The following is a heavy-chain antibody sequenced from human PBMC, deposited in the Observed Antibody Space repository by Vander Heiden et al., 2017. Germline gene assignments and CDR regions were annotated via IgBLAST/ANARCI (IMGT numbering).Heavy chain of an antibody. CDR1: GFTFSHHS. CDR2: ISSSGSTI. D-gene: IGHD4-17*01. CDR3: ARFPLDYGDYRVDP. J-gene: IGHJ5*02. Sequence: QVQLVESGGGLVKPGGSLRLSCAASGFTFSHHSMSWIRQAPGKGLEWVSYISSSGSTIYYADSVKGRFTISRDNAKNSLYLQRNSLRAEDTAVYYCARFPLDYGDYRVDPWGQGTLVTVSS. V-gene: IGHV3-11*01.